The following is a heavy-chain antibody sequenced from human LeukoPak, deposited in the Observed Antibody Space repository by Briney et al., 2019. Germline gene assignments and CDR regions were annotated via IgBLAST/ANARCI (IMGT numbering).Heavy chain of an antibody. CDR2: IWYDGSNK. CDR1: GFTFSSYG. D-gene: IGHD4-17*01. J-gene: IGHJ3*02. V-gene: IGHV3-33*01. CDR3: ARANYDYGDYGGAFDI. Sequence: PGGSLRLSCAASGFTFSSYGMHWVRQAPGKGLEWVAVIWYDGSNKYYADSVKGRFTISRDNSKNTLYLQMNSLRAEDTAVYYCARANYDYGDYGGAFDIWGQGTMVTVSS.